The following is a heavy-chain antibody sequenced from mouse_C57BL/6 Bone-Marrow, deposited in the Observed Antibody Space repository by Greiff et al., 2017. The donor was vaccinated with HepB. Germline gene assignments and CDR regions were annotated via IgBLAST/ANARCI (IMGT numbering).Heavy chain of an antibody. CDR1: GYTFTSYG. CDR2: IYPRSGNT. V-gene: IGHV1-81*01. CDR3: ARGGAY. J-gene: IGHJ3*01. Sequence: VQLQQSGAELARPGASVKLSCKASGYTFTSYGISWVKQRTGQGLEWIGEIYPRSGNTYYNEKFKGKATLTAEKSSSTAYMELRSLTSEDSAVYFCARGGAYWGQGTLVTVSA.